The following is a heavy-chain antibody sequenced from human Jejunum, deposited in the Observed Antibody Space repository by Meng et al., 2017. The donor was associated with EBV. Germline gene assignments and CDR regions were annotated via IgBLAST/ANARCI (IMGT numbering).Heavy chain of an antibody. J-gene: IGHJ5*02. V-gene: IGHV1-69*06. CDR1: GGTFSSYV. CDR2: IIPIFGRT. D-gene: IGHD5-18*01. CDR3: ARGASYGSALP. Sequence: QGQLVQFGAEVKKPGSSVKVSCKASGGTFSSYVINWVRQAPGQGLEWMGGIIPIFGRTNYALEFQDRVTITADKFTSTVYMELSSLRSEDTAVYYCARGASYGSALPWGQGTLVTVSS.